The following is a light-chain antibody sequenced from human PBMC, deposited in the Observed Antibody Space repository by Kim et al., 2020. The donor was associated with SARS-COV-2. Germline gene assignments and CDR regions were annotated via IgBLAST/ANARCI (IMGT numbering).Light chain of an antibody. CDR2: KDS. V-gene: IGLV3-27*01. Sequence: SSELTQPSSVSVSPGQTARITCSGDVLAKKYARWFQQKPGQAPVLVIYKDSERPSGLPERFSGSSSGTTVTLTISGAQVEDEADYYCYSAADRVFGG. CDR1: VLAKKY. J-gene: IGLJ3*02. CDR3: YSAADRV.